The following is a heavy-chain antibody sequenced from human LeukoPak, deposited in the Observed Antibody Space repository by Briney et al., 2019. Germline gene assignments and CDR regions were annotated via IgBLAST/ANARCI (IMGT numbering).Heavy chain of an antibody. CDR2: ISWDGGST. Sequence: QPGGSLRLSCAAPGFTFDDYTMHWVRQAPGKGLEWVSLISWDGGSTYYADSVKGRFTISRDKSKNTLYLQMNSLRAEDTAVYYCAKEEWGFGEFPLFMDVWGKGTTVTISS. CDR3: AKEEWGFGEFPLFMDV. CDR1: GFTFDDYT. V-gene: IGHV3-43*01. D-gene: IGHD3-10*01. J-gene: IGHJ6*03.